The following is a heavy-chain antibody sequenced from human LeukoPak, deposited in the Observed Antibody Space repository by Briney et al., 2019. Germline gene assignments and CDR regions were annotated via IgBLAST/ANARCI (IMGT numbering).Heavy chain of an antibody. V-gene: IGHV3-30*04. Sequence: PGGSLRLSCAASGFTFSSYAMHWVRQAPGKGLEWVAVISYDGSNKYYADSVKSRFTISRDNSKNTLYLQMNSLRAEDTAVYYCASEIIFGSFDYWGQGTLVTVSS. CDR3: ASEIIFGSFDY. D-gene: IGHD3-3*01. CDR1: GFTFSSYA. CDR2: ISYDGSNK. J-gene: IGHJ4*02.